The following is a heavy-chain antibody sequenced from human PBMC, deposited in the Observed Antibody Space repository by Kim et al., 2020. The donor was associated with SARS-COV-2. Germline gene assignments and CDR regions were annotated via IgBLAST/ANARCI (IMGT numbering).Heavy chain of an antibody. Sequence: ASVKVSCKASGYTFTSYGISWVRQAPGQGLEWMGWISAYNGNTNYAQQLQGRVTMTTDTSTNTAYMDLGSLRSDDTAIYYCARDLRVDYYGSGSYYRFDYWGQGTLVTVSS. D-gene: IGHD3-10*01. V-gene: IGHV1-18*04. CDR2: ISAYNGNT. CDR3: ARDLRVDYYGSGSYYRFDY. CDR1: GYTFTSYG. J-gene: IGHJ4*02.